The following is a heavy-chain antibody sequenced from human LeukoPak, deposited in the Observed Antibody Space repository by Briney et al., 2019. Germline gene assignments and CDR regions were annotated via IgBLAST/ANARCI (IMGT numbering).Heavy chain of an antibody. CDR3: ARVVREQWLVYFDY. Sequence: ASVKVSCKASGYTFTGYYMHWVRQAPGQGLEWMGWINPNSGGTNYAQKFQGRVTMTRDTSISTAYMELSRLRSDDTAVYYCARVVREQWLVYFDYWGQGTLVTVSS. J-gene: IGHJ4*02. D-gene: IGHD6-19*01. CDR1: GYTFTGYY. CDR2: INPNSGGT. V-gene: IGHV1-2*02.